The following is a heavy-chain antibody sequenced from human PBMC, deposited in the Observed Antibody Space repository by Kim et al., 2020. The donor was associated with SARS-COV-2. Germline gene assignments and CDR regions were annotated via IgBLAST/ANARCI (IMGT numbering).Heavy chain of an antibody. V-gene: IGHV3-23*01. CDR1: GFTFSNVA. CDR3: VKDVWGYAGMDV. D-gene: IGHD3-16*01. J-gene: IGHJ6*02. Sequence: GGSLRLSCAVSGFTFSNVAMNWVRQAPGKGLEWVSAISGTGTDTYYADSVKGRVTISRDISKNTLYLEMNSLRAEDTALYYCVKDVWGYAGMDVWGQGTTVTVS. CDR2: ISGTGTDT.